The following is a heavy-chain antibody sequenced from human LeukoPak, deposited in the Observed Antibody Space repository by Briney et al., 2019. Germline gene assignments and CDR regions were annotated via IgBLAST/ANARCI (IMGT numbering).Heavy chain of an antibody. Sequence: PSETLSLTCNVSGVSISSYYWSWIRQPAGKGLEWIGRIYTSGSANYNPSLKSRVTMSVDTSKNQFSLKLSSVTAADTAVYYCARGRYSSGWYLYYWGQGTLVTVSS. CDR3: ARGRYSSGWYLYY. CDR1: GVSISSYY. J-gene: IGHJ4*02. CDR2: IYTSGSA. V-gene: IGHV4-4*07. D-gene: IGHD6-19*01.